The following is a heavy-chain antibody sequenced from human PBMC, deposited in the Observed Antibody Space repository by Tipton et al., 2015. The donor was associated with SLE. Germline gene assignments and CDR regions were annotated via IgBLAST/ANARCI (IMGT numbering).Heavy chain of an antibody. D-gene: IGHD3/OR15-3a*01. CDR2: INHSGST. Sequence: LRLSCAVYGGSFSGNFWNWIRQSPGKGLEWIGEINHSGSTNYSPSLKRRVTISLDTSKNQFSLKVTSVTAADTALYYCARGPRTSYFFDFWGQGTLVTVSS. CDR1: GGSFSGNF. CDR3: ARGPRTSYFFDF. V-gene: IGHV4-34*01. J-gene: IGHJ4*02.